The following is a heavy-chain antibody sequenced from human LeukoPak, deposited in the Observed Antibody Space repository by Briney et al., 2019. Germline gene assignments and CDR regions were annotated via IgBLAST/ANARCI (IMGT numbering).Heavy chain of an antibody. CDR1: GGTFSSYA. Sequence: GASVKVSCKASGGTFSSYAISWVRQAPGQGLEWMGGIIPIFGTANYAQKFQGRVTITADESTSTAYMELSSLRSEDTAVYYCASRYCTNGVCYFHSYYGMDVWGQGTTVTVSS. V-gene: IGHV1-69*13. D-gene: IGHD2-8*01. CDR2: IIPIFGTA. J-gene: IGHJ6*02. CDR3: ASRYCTNGVCYFHSYYGMDV.